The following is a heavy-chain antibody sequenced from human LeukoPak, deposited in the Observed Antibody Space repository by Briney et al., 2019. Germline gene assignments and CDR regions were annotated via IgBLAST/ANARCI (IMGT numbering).Heavy chain of an antibody. CDR2: ISQDGSET. J-gene: IGHJ4*02. V-gene: IGHV3-7*01. D-gene: IGHD2-21*02. CDR1: PFTFIGYW. Sequence: AGGSLRLSCAASPFTFIGYWMTWVRQAPGKGLEWVATISQDGSETYYVDSVKGRFTISKDNAKNSMYLQMNSLRADDTAVYYCAGTAGYWGQGTLVTVSS. CDR3: AGTAGY.